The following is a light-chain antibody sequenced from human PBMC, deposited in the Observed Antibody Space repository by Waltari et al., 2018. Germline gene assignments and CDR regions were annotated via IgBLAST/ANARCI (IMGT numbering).Light chain of an antibody. CDR2: DAS. Sequence: EIVLTQSPATLSLSPGERATLSCRASQSVINYLAWYQQKPGQAPRLLIYDASNRATDIPARFSGSGSGTDFTLTISSLEPEDFAVYYCQQRSNWPLIPFGQGTRLEIK. V-gene: IGKV3-11*01. CDR3: QQRSNWPLIP. J-gene: IGKJ5*01. CDR1: QSVINY.